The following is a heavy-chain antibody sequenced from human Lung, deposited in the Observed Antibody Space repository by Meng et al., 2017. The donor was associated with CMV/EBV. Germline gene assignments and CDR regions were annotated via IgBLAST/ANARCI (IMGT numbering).Heavy chain of an antibody. CDR1: GFTFSNYG. V-gene: IGHV3-30*02. CDR2: IRFDGTQT. Sequence: SXEASGFTFSNYGMHWVRQAPGKGLEWVAYIRFDGTQTYYSDSVKGRFAIFRDNSKNTLYLQMHSLTTEDTAMFYCAKVAESTTSPYNYFGAWGQGXLVTVSS. D-gene: IGHD1-1*01. J-gene: IGHJ5*02. CDR3: AKVAESTTSPYNYFGA.